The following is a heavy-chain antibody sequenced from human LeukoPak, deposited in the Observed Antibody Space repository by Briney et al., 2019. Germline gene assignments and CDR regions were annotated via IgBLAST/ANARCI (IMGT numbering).Heavy chain of an antibody. Sequence: ASVKVSCKASGGTFSSYAISWVRQAPGQGLEWMGGIIPIFGTANYAQKFQGRVTITTDESTSTAYMELSSLRSEDTAVCYCARHFWSGYYCDYWGQGTLVTVSS. CDR2: IIPIFGTA. D-gene: IGHD3-3*02. CDR3: ARHFWSGYYCDY. V-gene: IGHV1-69*05. J-gene: IGHJ4*02. CDR1: GGTFSSYA.